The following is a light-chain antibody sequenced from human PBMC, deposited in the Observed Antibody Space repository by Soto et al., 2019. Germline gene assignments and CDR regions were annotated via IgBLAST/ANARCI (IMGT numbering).Light chain of an antibody. Sequence: DIQMTQSPSTLSASVGDRVTITCRASQSISGWLAWYQQKPGKAPKLLIYDASSLESGVPSRFSGSGSGTVFTLTISSLQHDDFDIYYCQQSNAYWETFGQGTKVDIK. J-gene: IGKJ1*01. V-gene: IGKV1-5*01. CDR2: DAS. CDR3: QQSNAYWET. CDR1: QSISGW.